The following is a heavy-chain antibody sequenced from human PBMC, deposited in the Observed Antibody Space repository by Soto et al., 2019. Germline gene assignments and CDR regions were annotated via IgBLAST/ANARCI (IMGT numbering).Heavy chain of an antibody. Sequence: RASVKVSCKASGYTFTGYYMHWVRQAPGQGLEWMGWINPNSGGTNYAQKFQGRVTMTRDTSISTAYMELSRLRSDDTAVYYCARDWGDYYDSSGPDYWGQGTLVTVSS. D-gene: IGHD3-22*01. CDR3: ARDWGDYYDSSGPDY. J-gene: IGHJ4*02. CDR1: GYTFTGYY. CDR2: INPNSGGT. V-gene: IGHV1-2*02.